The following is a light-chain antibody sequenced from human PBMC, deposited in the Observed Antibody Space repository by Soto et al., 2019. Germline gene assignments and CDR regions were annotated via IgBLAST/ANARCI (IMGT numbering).Light chain of an antibody. CDR3: QQYDNWLGT. J-gene: IGKJ1*01. CDR1: QSVGSN. Sequence: EIVMTQSPATLSVSPGERATLSCRASQSVGSNLAWYHQTPGQAPRLLIFDAATRATGIPARFSGSGSGTEFTLTISSLQSEDFAVYYCQQYDNWLGTFGQGTKVEVK. CDR2: DAA. V-gene: IGKV3D-15*01.